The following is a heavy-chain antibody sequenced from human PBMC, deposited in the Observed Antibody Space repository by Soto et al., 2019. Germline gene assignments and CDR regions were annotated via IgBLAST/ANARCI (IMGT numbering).Heavy chain of an antibody. J-gene: IGHJ4*02. CDR3: ARSIVVVTALDY. CDR1: GGTFSNYA. Sequence: GASVKVSCKASGGTFSNYAISWVRQAPGQRLEWMGWIILRFGTTKYSQKFQGRVTITTDTSASTAYMELSSLRSEDTAVYYCARSIVVVTALDYWGQGTLVTVSS. D-gene: IGHD2-21*02. CDR2: IILRFGTT. V-gene: IGHV1-69*05.